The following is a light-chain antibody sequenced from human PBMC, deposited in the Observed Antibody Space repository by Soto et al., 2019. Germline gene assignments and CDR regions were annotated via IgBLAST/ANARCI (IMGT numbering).Light chain of an antibody. CDR1: SSDVGDYDY. J-gene: IGLJ1*01. V-gene: IGLV2-14*01. CDR2: EVT. Sequence: QSALTQPASVSGSPGQSITISCTGSSSDVGDYDYVSWYQQHPDKAPKLMIYEVTNRPSGVSNRFSGSKSGDTASLTISGLQAEDEAEYSCFSYSTSSSLYVFGSGTKVTVL. CDR3: FSYSTSSSLYV.